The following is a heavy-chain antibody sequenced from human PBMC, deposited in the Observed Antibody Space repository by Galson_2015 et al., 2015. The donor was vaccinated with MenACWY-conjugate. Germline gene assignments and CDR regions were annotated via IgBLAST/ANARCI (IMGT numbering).Heavy chain of an antibody. CDR3: ARRQTTSDYGDFYFDY. CDR2: ISYSGTT. CDR1: GDSMSSYY. Sequence: ETLSLTCTVSGDSMSSYYWSWIRHPPGKELEWIGYISYSGTTNYNPSLKSRATLSVDTSKNHFSLKLSSVTAADTAVYFCARRQTTSDYGDFYFDYWGQGILVTVSS. J-gene: IGHJ4*02. D-gene: IGHD4-17*01. V-gene: IGHV4-59*08.